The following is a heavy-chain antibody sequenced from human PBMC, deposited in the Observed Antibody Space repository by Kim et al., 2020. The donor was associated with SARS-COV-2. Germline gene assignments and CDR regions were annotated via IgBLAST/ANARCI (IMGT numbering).Heavy chain of an antibody. J-gene: IGHJ3*02. CDR2: IYSNGVT. CDR3: AREDPYFDFLTGGGNIDI. V-gene: IGHV4-4*07. D-gene: IGHD3-9*01. CDR1: GGSVLNYY. Sequence: SETLSLTCAVSGGSVLNYYWSWIRQPAGKGLEWIGRIYSNGVTNYNASVEGRVSISLDTSENSFSLRLTSVTAADTAKYYCAREDPYFDFLTGGGNIDIWRQGTVVTCS.